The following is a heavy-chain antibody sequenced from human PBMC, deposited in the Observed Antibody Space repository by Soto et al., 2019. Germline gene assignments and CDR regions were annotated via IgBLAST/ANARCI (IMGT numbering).Heavy chain of an antibody. CDR1: GFTFSRVW. Sequence: GGSLRLSCAASGFTFSRVWMSWVRQAPGKGLVWVSRINNDGSSTSYADSVKGRFTMSRDNAQNTLYLQMNSLRAEDTAVYYCARDVQLQSFDYWGQGTLVTVSS. CDR3: ARDVQLQSFDY. V-gene: IGHV3-74*01. CDR2: INNDGSST. J-gene: IGHJ4*02. D-gene: IGHD5-18*01.